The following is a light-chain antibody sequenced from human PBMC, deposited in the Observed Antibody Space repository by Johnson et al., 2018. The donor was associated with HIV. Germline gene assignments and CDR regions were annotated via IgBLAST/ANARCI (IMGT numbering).Light chain of an antibody. Sequence: QSVLTQPPSVSAAPGQKVTISCSGSSSNIGNNYVSWYQQLPGTAPKLLVYENIKRPSGIPDRFSGSKSGQSATMGIAGLQTGDAADYYFGTWDSGRSAGGVFGTGTKVTVL. CDR2: ENI. V-gene: IGLV1-51*02. CDR3: GTWDSGRSAGGV. J-gene: IGLJ1*01. CDR1: SSNIGNNY.